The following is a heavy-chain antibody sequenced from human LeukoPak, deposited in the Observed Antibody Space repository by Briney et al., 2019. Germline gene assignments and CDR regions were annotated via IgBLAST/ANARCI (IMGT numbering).Heavy chain of an antibody. J-gene: IGHJ4*02. CDR1: GGTFISYA. CDR2: IIPIFGTA. Sequence: SVKVSCKASGGTFISYAISWVRQAPGQGLEWMGGIIPIFGTANYAQKFQGRVTITADESTSTAYMELSSLRSEDTAVYYCARDRAYYDFWSGYYAFDYWGQGTLVTVSS. V-gene: IGHV1-69*13. D-gene: IGHD3-3*01. CDR3: ARDRAYYDFWSGYYAFDY.